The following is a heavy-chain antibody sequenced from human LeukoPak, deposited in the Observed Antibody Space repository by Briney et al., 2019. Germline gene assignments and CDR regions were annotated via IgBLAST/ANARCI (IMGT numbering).Heavy chain of an antibody. V-gene: IGHV4-61*05. CDR1: GGSISSSSYY. J-gene: IGHJ5*01. Sequence: SETLSLTCTVSGGSISSSSYYWGWIRQPPGKGLEWIGYIYYSGSTNYNPSLESRVTISVDTSKNQFSLRLSSVTAADTAMYYCARRVPSGFVDSWGQGTLVTVSS. D-gene: IGHD5-12*01. CDR2: IYYSGST. CDR3: ARRVPSGFVDS.